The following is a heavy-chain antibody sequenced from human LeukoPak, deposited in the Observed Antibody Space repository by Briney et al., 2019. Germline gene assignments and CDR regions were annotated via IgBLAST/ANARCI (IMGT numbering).Heavy chain of an antibody. D-gene: IGHD3-10*01. CDR3: ARDLGITMVRGVMVFADY. J-gene: IGHJ4*02. Sequence: ASVKVSCKASGYTFTSYAMNWVQQAPGQGLGWMGWINTNTGNPTYAQGFTGRFVFSLDTSVSTAYLQISSLKAEDTAVYYCARDLGITMVRGVMVFADYWGQGTLVTVSS. CDR1: GYTFTSYA. CDR2: INTNTGNP. V-gene: IGHV7-4-1*02.